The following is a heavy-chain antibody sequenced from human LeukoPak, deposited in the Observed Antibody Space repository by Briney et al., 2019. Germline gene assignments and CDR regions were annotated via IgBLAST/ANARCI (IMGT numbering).Heavy chain of an antibody. CDR3: ARGRRYYYGSGTSLADY. CDR2: INHSGST. Sequence: KPSETLSLTCAVYGGSFSGYYWSWIHQPPGKGLEWIGEINHSGSTNYNPSLKSRVTISVDTSKNQFSLKLSSVTAADTAVYYCARGRRYYYGSGTSLADYWGQGTLVTVSS. J-gene: IGHJ4*02. V-gene: IGHV4-34*01. CDR1: GGSFSGYY. D-gene: IGHD3-10*01.